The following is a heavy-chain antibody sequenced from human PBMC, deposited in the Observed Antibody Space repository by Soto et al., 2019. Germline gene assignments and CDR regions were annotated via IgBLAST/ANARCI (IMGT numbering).Heavy chain of an antibody. V-gene: IGHV1-2*02. CDR2: INPNSGGT. CDR3: ARVFFGEGIFDY. J-gene: IGHJ4*02. D-gene: IGHD3-10*01. CDR1: GYTFTGYY. Sequence: ASVKVSCKASGYTFTGYYMHWERQAPGQGLERMGWINPNSGGTNYAQKFQRRVTMTRDTSISTAYMELSRLRSDDTAVYYRARVFFGEGIFDYWGQGTLVTVSS.